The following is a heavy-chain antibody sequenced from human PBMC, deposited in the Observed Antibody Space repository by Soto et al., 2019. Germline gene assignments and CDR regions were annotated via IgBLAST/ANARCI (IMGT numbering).Heavy chain of an antibody. V-gene: IGHV4-31*03. D-gene: IGHD3-10*01. J-gene: IGHJ4*02. CDR3: ARDKITSLFDY. CDR2: IYYSGST. CDR1: GVSISSGGYY. Sequence: SETLSLTCTVSGVSISSGGYYWTWIRQHPQKGLEWIGHIYYSGSTYYNPSLKSRVTVSVDTSKNQFSLKLTSVTAADTAVYYCARDKITSLFDYWGQGTLVTVSS.